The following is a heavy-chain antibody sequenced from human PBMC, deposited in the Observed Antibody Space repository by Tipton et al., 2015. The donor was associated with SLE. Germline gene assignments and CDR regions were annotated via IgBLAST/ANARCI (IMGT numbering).Heavy chain of an antibody. CDR2: LYTSGTT. CDR3: ARVGLITPDAFDI. CDR1: GDSINSHY. Sequence: LRLSCTVSGDSINSHYWTWIRQPPGKGLEWIGYLYTSGTTKYNPSLQSRVTISVDTPKNQFSLKLNSVTAADTAVYYCARVGLITPDAFDIWGEGTMVTVSS. V-gene: IGHV4-4*08. J-gene: IGHJ3*02. D-gene: IGHD5-24*01.